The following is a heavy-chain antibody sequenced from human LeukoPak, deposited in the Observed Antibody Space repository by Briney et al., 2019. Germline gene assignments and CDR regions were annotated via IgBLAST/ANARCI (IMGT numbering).Heavy chain of an antibody. CDR3: ARAQPFYGYPTLDY. CDR2: IYYSGST. CDR1: GGSISSYY. V-gene: IGHV4-59*01. J-gene: IGHJ4*02. Sequence: PSETLSLTCTVSGGSISSYYWSWIWQPPGKGLEWIGYIYYSGSTNYNPSLKSRVTISVDTSKNQFSLKLSSVTAADTAVYYCARAQPFYGYPTLDYWGQETLVTVSS. D-gene: IGHD5/OR15-5a*01.